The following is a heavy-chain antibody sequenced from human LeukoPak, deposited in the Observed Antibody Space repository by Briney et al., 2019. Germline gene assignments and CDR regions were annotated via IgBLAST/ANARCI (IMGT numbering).Heavy chain of an antibody. V-gene: IGHV4-4*07. Sequence: SETLSLTCTVSGGSISSYYWSWIRQPAGKGLEWIGRIYTSGSTNYNPSLKSRVTISVDTSKNQFSLKLSSVTAADTAVYYCARDADPYGSGSFDYWGQGTLVTVSS. CDR3: ARDADPYGSGSFDY. D-gene: IGHD3-10*01. J-gene: IGHJ4*02. CDR1: GGSISSYY. CDR2: IYTSGST.